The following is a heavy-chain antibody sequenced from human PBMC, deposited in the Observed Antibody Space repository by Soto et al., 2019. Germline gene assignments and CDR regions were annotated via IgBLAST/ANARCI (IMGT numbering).Heavy chain of an antibody. CDR3: ASDLYKYSSSSDSWSDP. V-gene: IGHV1-69*13. J-gene: IGHJ5*02. Sequence: SVKVSCKASGGTFSSYAISWVRQAPGQGLEWMGGIIPIFGTANYAQKFQGRVTITADESTSTAYMELSSLRSEDTAVYYCASDLYKYSSSSDSWSDPRARGPSVTVSS. CDR2: IIPIFGTA. CDR1: GGTFSSYA. D-gene: IGHD6-6*01.